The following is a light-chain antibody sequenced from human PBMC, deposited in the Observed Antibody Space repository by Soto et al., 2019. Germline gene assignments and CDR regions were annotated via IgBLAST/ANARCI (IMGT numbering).Light chain of an antibody. CDR3: QQANSFPIT. V-gene: IGKV1-12*01. Sequence: EIQMTQSPSSVSASVGDRVTIIRRASQGISTWLAWYQQKAGKAPNLLIYGASNLHSGVPSRFSGSGSGTNFTLTISSLQPEDFATYYCQQANSFPITFGQGTRLEIK. CDR1: QGISTW. CDR2: GAS. J-gene: IGKJ5*01.